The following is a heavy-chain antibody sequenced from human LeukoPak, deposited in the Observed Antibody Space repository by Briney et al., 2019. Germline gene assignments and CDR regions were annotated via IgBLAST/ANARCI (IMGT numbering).Heavy chain of an antibody. CDR2: IYHSGST. D-gene: IGHD3-10*01. V-gene: IGHV4-38-2*01. CDR1: GYSISRGYY. J-gene: IGHJ4*02. Sequence: PSETLSLTCAVSGYSISRGYYWGWIRQAPGKGLEWIGSIYHSGSTQYNPSLKSRLIISVDTSKNQFSLKLSPVTAADTAVYFCARHPFDRVFVDYWGQGTVVTVSS. CDR3: ARHPFDRVFVDY.